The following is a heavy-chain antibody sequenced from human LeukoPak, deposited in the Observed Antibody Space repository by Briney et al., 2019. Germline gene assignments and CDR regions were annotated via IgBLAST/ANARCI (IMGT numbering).Heavy chain of an antibody. CDR2: ISYDGSNK. D-gene: IGHD4-17*01. Sequence: GRSLRLSCAASGFTFSSYAMHWVRQAPGKGLEWVAVISYDGSNKYYADSVKGRFTISRDNSKDTLYLQMNSLRAEDTAVYYCAGDPFSWATVTTRYYFDYWGQGTLVTVSS. J-gene: IGHJ4*02. CDR1: GFTFSSYA. V-gene: IGHV3-30-3*01. CDR3: AGDPFSWATVTTRYYFDY.